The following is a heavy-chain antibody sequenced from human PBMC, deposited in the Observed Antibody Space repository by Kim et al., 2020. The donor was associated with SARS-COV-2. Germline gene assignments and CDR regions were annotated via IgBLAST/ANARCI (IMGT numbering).Heavy chain of an antibody. J-gene: IGHJ6*03. CDR3: VSHLYEFWLGYGKYYSYIDI. CDR2: IKSEVNGGTT. D-gene: IGHD3-3*01. CDR1: GFTFRDAW. V-gene: IGHV3-15*01. Sequence: GGSLRLSCVVSGFTFRDAWMSWVRQAPGKGLEWVGHIKSEVNGGTTDYAAPVKGRFTISRDDSKDTLYLQMSGLKTEDTAVYYCVSHLYEFWLGYGKYYSYIDIWGKGTTVIVSS.